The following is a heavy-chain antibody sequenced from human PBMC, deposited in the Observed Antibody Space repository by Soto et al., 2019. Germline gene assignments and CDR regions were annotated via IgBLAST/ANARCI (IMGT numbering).Heavy chain of an antibody. CDR3: ARYTRLTTLFEP. D-gene: IGHD3-3*01. J-gene: IGHJ5*02. CDR2: FHYGGST. V-gene: IGHV4-39*01. CDR1: VGSISSSSYY. Sequence: SETLSLTCTFSVGSISSSSYYCGWIRQPPGKGLESIGSFHYGGSTYYNPSLKSRVTISVDTSKNQFSLKLSSVTAADTAVYYCARYTRLTTLFEPWGQGTLVSVSS.